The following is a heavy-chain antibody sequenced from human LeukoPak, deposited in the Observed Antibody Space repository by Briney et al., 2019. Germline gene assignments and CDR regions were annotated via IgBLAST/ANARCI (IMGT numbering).Heavy chain of an antibody. CDR2: ISGSGGST. CDR3: ARHAYSSSSHFDY. Sequence: GGSLRLSCAASGFTFSSYAMSWVRQAPGKGLEWVSAISGSGGSTYYADSVKGRFTISRDNSKNTLYLQMNSLRAEDTAVYYCARHAYSSSSHFDYWGQETLVTVSS. J-gene: IGHJ4*02. CDR1: GFTFSSYA. D-gene: IGHD6-13*01. V-gene: IGHV3-23*01.